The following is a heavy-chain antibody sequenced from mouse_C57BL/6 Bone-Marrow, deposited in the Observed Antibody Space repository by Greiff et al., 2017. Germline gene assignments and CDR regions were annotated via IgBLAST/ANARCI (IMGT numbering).Heavy chain of an antibody. D-gene: IGHD1-1*01. CDR1: GYAFSSSW. CDR3: ERELLRDY. Sequence: VQLQQSGPELVKPGASVKISCKASGYAFSSSWMNWVKQRPGKGLEWIGRIYPGDGDTNYNGKFKGKATLTADTSSSTAYMQLSSLTSEDSAVYFCERELLRDYWGQGTTLTVSS. V-gene: IGHV1-82*01. J-gene: IGHJ2*01. CDR2: IYPGDGDT.